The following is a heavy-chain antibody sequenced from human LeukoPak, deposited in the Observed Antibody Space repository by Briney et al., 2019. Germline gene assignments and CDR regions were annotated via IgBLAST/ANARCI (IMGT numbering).Heavy chain of an antibody. CDR1: GGSISSYY. CDR2: IYSTGST. J-gene: IGHJ4*02. CDR3: ARETDSGWYRTLDY. Sequence: PSETLSLTCTVSGGSISSYYWSWIRQPPGKGLEWIGYIYSTGSTNYNPSLKSRVTISVDTSKNQFSLKLSSVTAADTAVYYCARETDSGWYRTLDYWGQGTLVTVSS. D-gene: IGHD6-19*01. V-gene: IGHV4-4*08.